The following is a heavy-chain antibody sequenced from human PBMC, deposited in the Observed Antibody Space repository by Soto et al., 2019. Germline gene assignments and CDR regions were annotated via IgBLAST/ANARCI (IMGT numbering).Heavy chain of an antibody. Sequence: GAPVKVACNVSGYTFTSHPMHCVRQSPGQGLEWLGWINAGNGDTKYSQKLQCRVTMTRDPSAITGYMELSSLGSEETAVYSCVRYCTHYDSSGHGDYWGQDTLVTVSS. D-gene: IGHD3-22*01. V-gene: IGHV1-3*01. CDR1: GYTFTSHP. CDR3: VRYCTHYDSSGHGDY. CDR2: INAGNGDT. J-gene: IGHJ4*02.